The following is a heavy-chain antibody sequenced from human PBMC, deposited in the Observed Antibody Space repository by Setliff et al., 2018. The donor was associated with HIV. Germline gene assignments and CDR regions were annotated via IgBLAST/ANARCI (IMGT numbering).Heavy chain of an antibody. Sequence: SVKVSCKASGITFGAYTISWIRQAPGQGLEWMGKIIPFVGTTDYPQKFQGRVTITADRSTDTAYVELTSLTSDDTAMYYCRLVLPTFDYWGQGTLVTVSS. V-gene: IGHV1-69*08. CDR1: GITFGAYT. CDR3: RLVLPTFDY. CDR2: IIPFVGTT. J-gene: IGHJ4*02.